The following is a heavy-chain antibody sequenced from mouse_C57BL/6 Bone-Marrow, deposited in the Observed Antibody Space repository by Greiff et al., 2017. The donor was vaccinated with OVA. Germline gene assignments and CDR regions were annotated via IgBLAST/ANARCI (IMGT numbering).Heavy chain of an antibody. CDR2: INPSTGGT. Sequence: VQLQQSGPELVKPGASVKISCKASGYSFTGYYMNWVKQSPEKSLEWIGEINPSTGGTTYNQKFKAKATLTVDKTSSTAYMQLKSLTSDDSAVYYCARRGMDCDGDWYFDVWGTGTTVTVSS. V-gene: IGHV1-42*01. D-gene: IGHD1-2*01. CDR1: GYSFTGYY. J-gene: IGHJ1*03. CDR3: ARRGMDCDGDWYFDV.